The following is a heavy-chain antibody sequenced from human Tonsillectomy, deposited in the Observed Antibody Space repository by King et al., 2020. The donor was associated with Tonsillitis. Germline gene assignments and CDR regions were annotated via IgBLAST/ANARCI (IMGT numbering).Heavy chain of an antibody. CDR1: GFSLSTSGMR. D-gene: IGHD6-25*01. CDR3: ARISARDDTFDI. Sequence: TLKESGPALVKPTQTLTLTCTFSGFSLSTSGMRVSWIRQPPGKALEWLARIDWDDDKFYSTSLKTRRTISKDTSKNQVVLTMTNMDPVDTATHYCARISARDDTFDIWGQGTMVTVSS. V-gene: IGHV2-70*04. J-gene: IGHJ3*02. CDR2: IDWDDDK.